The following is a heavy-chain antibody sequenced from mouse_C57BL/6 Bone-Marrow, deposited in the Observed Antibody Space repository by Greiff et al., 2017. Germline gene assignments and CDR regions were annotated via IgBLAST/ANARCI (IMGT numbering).Heavy chain of an antibody. CDR3: AREFSTTVVGGYFDV. Sequence: QVQLKESGPGLVAPSPSLSITCTVSGFSLTSYAISWVRQPPGKGLEWLGAIWTGGGTNYNSPPNSRLSISKDNSKSQVFLKMNSLQTDGTARYYCAREFSTTVVGGYFDVWGTGTTVTVSS. CDR1: GFSLTSYA. V-gene: IGHV2-9-1*01. D-gene: IGHD1-1*01. CDR2: IWTGGGT. J-gene: IGHJ1*03.